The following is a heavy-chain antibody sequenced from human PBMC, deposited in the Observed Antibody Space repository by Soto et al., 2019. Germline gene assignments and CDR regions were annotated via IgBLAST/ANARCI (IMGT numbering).Heavy chain of an antibody. CDR2: IIPIFGTA. CDR1: GGTFSSYA. Sequence: SVKVSCKASGGTFSSYAISWVRQAPGQGLEWMGGIIPIFGTANYAQKFQVRVTITADKSTSTAYMELSSLRSEDTAVYYCARGRLFCSSTSCYSGYYYGMDVWGQGTTVTVSS. D-gene: IGHD2-2*01. V-gene: IGHV1-69*06. CDR3: ARGRLFCSSTSCYSGYYYGMDV. J-gene: IGHJ6*02.